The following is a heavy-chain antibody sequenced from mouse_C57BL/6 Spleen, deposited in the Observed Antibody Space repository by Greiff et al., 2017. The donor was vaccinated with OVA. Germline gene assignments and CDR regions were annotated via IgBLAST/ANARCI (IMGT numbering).Heavy chain of an antibody. CDR2: ISSGGSYT. J-gene: IGHJ2*01. CDR3: ARHPPLYDGYYHYFDY. CDR1: GFTFSSYG. Sequence: EVKVVESGGDLVKPGGSLKLSCAASGFTFSSYGMSWVRQTPDKRLAWVATISSGGSYTYYPDSVKGRFTISRDNAKNTLYLQMSSLKSEDTAMYYCARHPPLYDGYYHYFDYWGQGTTLTVSS. V-gene: IGHV5-6*01. D-gene: IGHD2-3*01.